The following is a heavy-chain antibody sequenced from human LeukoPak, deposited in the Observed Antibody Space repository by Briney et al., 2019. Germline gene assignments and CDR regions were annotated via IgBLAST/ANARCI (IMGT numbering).Heavy chain of an antibody. D-gene: IGHD5-12*01. J-gene: IGHJ4*02. CDR2: IYHSGST. CDR3: AREGLRLIDY. Sequence: SETLSLTCTVSGHSISSGYYWGWIRQPPGKGLEWIGSIYHSGSTYYNPSLKSRVTISVDTSKNQFSLKLSSVTAADTAVYYCAREGLRLIDYWGQGTLVTVSS. V-gene: IGHV4-38-2*02. CDR1: GHSISSGYY.